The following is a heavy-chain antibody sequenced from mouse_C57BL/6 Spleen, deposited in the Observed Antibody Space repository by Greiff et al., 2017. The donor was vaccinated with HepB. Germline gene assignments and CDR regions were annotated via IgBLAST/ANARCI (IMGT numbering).Heavy chain of an antibody. D-gene: IGHD2-4*01. CDR1: GFNIKDDY. CDR3: TTDYDWFAY. V-gene: IGHV14-4*01. J-gene: IGHJ3*01. CDR2: IDPENGDT. Sequence: EVKLMESGAELVRPGASVKLSCTASGFNIKDDYMHWVKQRPEQGLEWIGWIDPENGDTEYASKFQGKATITADTSSNTAYLQLSSLTSEDTAVYYCTTDYDWFAYWGQGTLVTVSA.